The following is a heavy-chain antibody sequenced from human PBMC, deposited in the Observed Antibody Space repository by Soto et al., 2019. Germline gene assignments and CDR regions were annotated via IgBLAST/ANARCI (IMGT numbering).Heavy chain of an antibody. CDR2: IRSKANSYAT. J-gene: IGHJ6*03. V-gene: IGHV3-73*01. CDR1: GFTFSGSA. CDR3: SGGSTTLYYYYYYMDV. D-gene: IGHD1-1*01. Sequence: GGSLRLSCAASGFTFSGSAMHWVRQASGKGLEWVGRIRSKANSYATAYAASVKGRFTISRDDSKNTAYLQMNSLKTEDTAVYYCSGGSTTLYYYYYYMDVWGKGTTVTVSS.